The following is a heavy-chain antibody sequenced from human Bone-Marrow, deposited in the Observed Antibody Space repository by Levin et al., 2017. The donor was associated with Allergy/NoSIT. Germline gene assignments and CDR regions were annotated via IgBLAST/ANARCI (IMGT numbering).Heavy chain of an antibody. V-gene: IGHV3-33*01. D-gene: IGHD3-3*01. CDR3: ARGDGGVRYYYLGMDV. CDR1: GFTFSYYG. CDR2: IWYDGSYQ. Sequence: GESLKISCEASGFTFSYYGMYWVRQVPGKGLEWLAVIWYDGSYQYYAESVKGRFTISRDNSKNTVYLQMRSLRAEDTAVYYCARGDGGVRYYYLGMDVWGQGTTVTVSS. J-gene: IGHJ6*02.